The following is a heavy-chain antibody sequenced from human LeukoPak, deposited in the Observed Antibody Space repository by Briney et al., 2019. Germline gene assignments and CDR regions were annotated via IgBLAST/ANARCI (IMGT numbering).Heavy chain of an antibody. J-gene: IGHJ4*02. V-gene: IGHV3-21*01. CDR3: ARGYCSGGSCFFDY. CDR2: ISSSSSYI. D-gene: IGHD2-15*01. Sequence: GGSLRLSCAASGFTFSSYSMNWVRQAPGKGLEWVSSISSSSSYIYYADSVKGRFTISRDNAKNSLYLQMNSPRAEDTAVYYCARGYCSGGSCFFDYWGQGTLVTVSS. CDR1: GFTFSSYS.